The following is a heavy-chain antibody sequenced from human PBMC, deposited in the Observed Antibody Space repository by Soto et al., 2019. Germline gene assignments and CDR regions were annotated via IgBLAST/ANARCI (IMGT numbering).Heavy chain of an antibody. CDR1: GFTFSNYG. J-gene: IGHJ3*01. D-gene: IGHD4-17*01. CDR2: ILNDGSKQ. V-gene: IGHV3-33*01. CDR3: VRVDDGGPKALEL. Sequence: QLQLVESGGGVVQPGRSLRLSCAAAGFTFSNYGMHWVRQPPGKGLEWVAVILNDGSKQYYGDSAKGRFTISRDNSKNTLYLPMDSLRLDYTALYYCVRVDDGGPKALELWGQGTMVTVSS.